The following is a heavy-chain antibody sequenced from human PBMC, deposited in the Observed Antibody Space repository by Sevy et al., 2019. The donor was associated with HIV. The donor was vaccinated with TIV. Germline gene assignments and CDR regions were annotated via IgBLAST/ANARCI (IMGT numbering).Heavy chain of an antibody. Sequence: ASVKVSCKASGYTFTGYYMHWVRQAPGQGLEWMGRINPNRGGTNYAQKFQGRVTMTRDTSIRTAYMELSRLRSDDTAVYYCARGYYDFWSGSNHYYYYGMDVWGQGTTVTVSS. CDR3: ARGYYDFWSGSNHYYYYGMDV. D-gene: IGHD3-3*01. V-gene: IGHV1-2*06. J-gene: IGHJ6*02. CDR1: GYTFTGYY. CDR2: INPNRGGT.